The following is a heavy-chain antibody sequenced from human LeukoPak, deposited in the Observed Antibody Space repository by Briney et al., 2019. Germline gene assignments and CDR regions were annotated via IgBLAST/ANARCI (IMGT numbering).Heavy chain of an antibody. V-gene: IGHV1-69*13. CDR3: ATSYGSGSFDP. J-gene: IGHJ5*02. Sequence: ASVKVSCKASVGTFSSYAISWVRQAPGQGLELMGGIITIFGTANYAQKFQGRVTITADESTSTAYMELSSLRSEDTAVYYCATSYGSGSFDPWGQGTLVTVSS. CDR1: VGTFSSYA. CDR2: IITIFGTA. D-gene: IGHD3-10*01.